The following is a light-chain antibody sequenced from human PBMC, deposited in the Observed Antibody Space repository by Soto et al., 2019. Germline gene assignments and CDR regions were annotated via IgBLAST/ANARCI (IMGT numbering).Light chain of an antibody. CDR2: GAS. CDR3: QQYGSSPP. V-gene: IGKV3-20*01. J-gene: IGKJ5*01. CDR1: EIINSGY. Sequence: ENLQTQSPATLSLSAGERATLFCRASEIINSGYLAWYQQQPGRAPRLLIYGASKRATGIPDRFSGSESGTDFTLTINSLEPEDSAVYYCQQYGSSPPFGQGTRLDIK.